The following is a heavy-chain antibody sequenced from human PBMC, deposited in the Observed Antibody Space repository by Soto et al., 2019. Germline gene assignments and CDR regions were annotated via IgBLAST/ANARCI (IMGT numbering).Heavy chain of an antibody. CDR2: INPGGGRA. J-gene: IGHJ6*02. V-gene: IGHV1-46*01. CDR1: GSAITRYY. CDR3: ARDTRGWSLNGLDV. Sequence: QVDLVQSGAEVKKPGASVTISCKASGSAITRYYIHWVRQAPGRGLEWMGIINPGGGRASYAQKFPDRVTMDKDPSTGTVYLDLSSLRTEDAAVYYCARDTRGWSLNGLDVWGQGTTVNVSS. D-gene: IGHD6-19*01.